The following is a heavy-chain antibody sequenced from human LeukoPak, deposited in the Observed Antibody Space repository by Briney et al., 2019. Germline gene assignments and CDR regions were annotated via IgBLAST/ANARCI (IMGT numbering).Heavy chain of an antibody. J-gene: IGHJ4*02. V-gene: IGHV3-21*04. CDR2: ISSSSSYI. Sequence: GGSLRLSCAASGFTFSSYSMNWVRQAPGKGLEWVSSISSSSSYIYYADSVKGRFTISRDNAKNSLYLQMNSLRAEDTAVYYCAKVWDTYYYDSSGSFDYWGQGTLVTVSS. CDR3: AKVWDTYYYDSSGSFDY. CDR1: GFTFSSYS. D-gene: IGHD3-22*01.